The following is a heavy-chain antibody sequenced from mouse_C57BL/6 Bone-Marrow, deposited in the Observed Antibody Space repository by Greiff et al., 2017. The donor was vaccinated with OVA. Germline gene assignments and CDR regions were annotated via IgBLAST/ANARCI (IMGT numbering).Heavy chain of an antibody. D-gene: IGHD2-3*01. J-gene: IGHJ3*01. CDR2: IHPSDSDT. Sequence: QVHVKQPGAELVKPGASVKVSCKASGYTFTSYWMHWVKQRPGQGLEWIGRIHPSDSDTNYNQKFKGKATLTVDKSSSTAYMQLSSLTSEDSAVYYCALWLLLLAYWGQGTLVTVSA. CDR1: GYTFTSYW. CDR3: ALWLLLLAY. V-gene: IGHV1-74*01.